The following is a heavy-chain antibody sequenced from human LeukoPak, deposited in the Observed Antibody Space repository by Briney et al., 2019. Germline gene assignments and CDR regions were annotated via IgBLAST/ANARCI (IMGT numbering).Heavy chain of an antibody. CDR1: GFTFSSYG. D-gene: IGHD6-19*01. CDR2: IRYDGSNK. CDR3: AKDRLKVAVAGTFWFDP. V-gene: IGHV3-30*02. J-gene: IGHJ5*02. Sequence: GGSLRLSCAASGFTFSSYGMHWVRQAPGKGLEWVAFIRYDGSNKYYADSVKGRFTISRDNSKNTLYLQMNSLRAEDTAVYYCAKDRLKVAVAGTFWFDPWGQGTLVTVSS.